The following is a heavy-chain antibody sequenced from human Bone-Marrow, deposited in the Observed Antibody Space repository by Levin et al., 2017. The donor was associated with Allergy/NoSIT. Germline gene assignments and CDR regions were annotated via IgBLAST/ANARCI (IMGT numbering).Heavy chain of an antibody. V-gene: IGHV3-30*03. CDR1: GLIFINYA. Sequence: SCEASGLIFINYAMHWVRQAPGKGLEWVAAISYDGRNEYYAESVKGRFTISRDNSKNTMSLQMNSLRDEDTAVYLCASDRGIRGDDAFNIWGQGTMVSVSS. CDR3: ASDRGIRGDDAFNI. CDR2: ISYDGRNE. D-gene: IGHD1-14*01. J-gene: IGHJ3*02.